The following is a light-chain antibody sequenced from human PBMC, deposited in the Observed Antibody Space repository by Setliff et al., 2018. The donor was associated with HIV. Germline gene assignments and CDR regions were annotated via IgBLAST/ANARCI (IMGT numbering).Light chain of an antibody. J-gene: IGLJ1*01. V-gene: IGLV2-8*01. CDR2: EVT. CDR3: TSYTGSNSFALYV. CDR1: SSDIGRYNY. Sequence: QSALAQPPSASGSPGQSVTISCTGTSSDIGRYNYISWYQQHPGKAPKLMIYEVTKRPSGVPDRFSGSKSGNMASLTVSGLQAEDEADYYCTSYTGSNSFALYVFGSGTKVTVL.